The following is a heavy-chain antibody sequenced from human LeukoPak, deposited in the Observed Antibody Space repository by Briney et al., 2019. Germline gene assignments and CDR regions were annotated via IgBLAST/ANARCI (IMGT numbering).Heavy chain of an antibody. CDR2: VIPIYNPV. J-gene: IGHJ4*02. D-gene: IGHD2-21*02. Sequence: SVKVSCKTSGGTFSSYAFSWMRQAPGQGLEWVGRVIPIYNPVDYTQRFQGRVTITADESTNTVYLELSSLRYDDTAVYYCAREPLGCGGDCHFDYWGQGTLVTVSS. CDR1: GGTFSSYA. CDR3: AREPLGCGGDCHFDY. V-gene: IGHV1-69*15.